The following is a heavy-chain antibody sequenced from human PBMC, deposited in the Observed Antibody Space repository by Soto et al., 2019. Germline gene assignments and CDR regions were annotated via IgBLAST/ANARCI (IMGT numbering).Heavy chain of an antibody. J-gene: IGHJ5*02. Sequence: QVQLQESGPGLVKPSETLSLTCTVSGGSISSYYWSWIRQPPGKGLEWIGYIYYSGSTNYNPSLKSRVTIPVDTSKNQFSLKLSSVAAADTAVYYCARQVSISGWFDPWGQGTLVTVSS. CDR2: IYYSGST. CDR1: GGSISSYY. CDR3: ARQVSISGWFDP. V-gene: IGHV4-59*08. D-gene: IGHD3-10*01.